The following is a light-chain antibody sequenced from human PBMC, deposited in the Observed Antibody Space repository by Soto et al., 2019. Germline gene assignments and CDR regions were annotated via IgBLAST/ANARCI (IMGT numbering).Light chain of an antibody. CDR2: EVS. J-gene: IGLJ1*01. CDR3: SSYTTSSSYV. Sequence: QSVLTQPASVSGSPGQSITISCTGTSSDIGDYDYVSWYQQHPGKAPKLLISEVSNRPSGVSYRFSGSKSGNTASLTISGLQAEDEADYYCSSYTTSSSYVFGTGTKVTVL. V-gene: IGLV2-14*01. CDR1: SSDIGDYDY.